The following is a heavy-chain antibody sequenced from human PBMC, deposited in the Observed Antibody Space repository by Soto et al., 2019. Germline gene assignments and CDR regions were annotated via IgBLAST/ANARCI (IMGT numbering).Heavy chain of an antibody. V-gene: IGHV1-18*01. Sequence: QVQLVQSGAEVKKPGASVKVSCKASGYTFTSYGISWVRQAPGQGLEWMGWISAYNGNTNYAQKLQGRVTMTTDTSTSTAYMELRRLRSDDPAVYYGARDRELWGIDSAFDIWGQGTMVTVSS. CDR3: ARDRELWGIDSAFDI. CDR2: ISAYNGNT. J-gene: IGHJ3*02. D-gene: IGHD3-10*01. CDR1: GYTFTSYG.